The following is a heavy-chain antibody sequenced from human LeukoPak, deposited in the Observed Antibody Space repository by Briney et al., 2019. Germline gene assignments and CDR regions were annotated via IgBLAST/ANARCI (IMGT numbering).Heavy chain of an antibody. D-gene: IGHD6-13*01. V-gene: IGHV1-2*02. Sequence: SVKVSCKASGYTFTGYYMHWVRQAPGQGLEWMGWINPNSGGTNYAQKFQGRVTMTRDTSISTAYMELSRLRSDDTAVYYCARRGSIAAAGAPTPLNYYYYYMDVWGKGTTVTVSS. CDR2: INPNSGGT. J-gene: IGHJ6*03. CDR1: GYTFTGYY. CDR3: ARRGSIAAAGAPTPLNYYYYYMDV.